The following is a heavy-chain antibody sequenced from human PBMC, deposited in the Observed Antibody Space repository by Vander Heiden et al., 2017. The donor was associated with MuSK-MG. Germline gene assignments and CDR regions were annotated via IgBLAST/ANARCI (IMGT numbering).Heavy chain of an antibody. CDR2: IYYSGST. V-gene: IGHV4-31*03. J-gene: IGHJ4*02. CDR1: GGAISSGGYY. D-gene: IGHD3-22*01. CDR3: ARWYYYDSSGNYFDY. Sequence: QVQLQESGPGLVKPSQTLSLPCTVSGGAISSGGYYWSWIRQHPGKGLEWIGYIYYSGSTYYNPSLKSRVTISVDTSKNQFSLKMSSVTAADTAVYYCARWYYYDSSGNYFDYWGQGTLVTVAS.